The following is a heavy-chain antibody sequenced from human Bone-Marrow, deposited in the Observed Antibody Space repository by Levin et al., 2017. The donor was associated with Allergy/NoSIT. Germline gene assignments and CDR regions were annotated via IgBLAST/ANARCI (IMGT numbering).Heavy chain of an antibody. J-gene: IGHJ4*02. Sequence: SCAASGFTFSAYGMNWVRQAPGKGLEWVSYISYSSQYIYYADSLRGRFIVSRDNAKNSVFLQMNSLTAEDTALYYCARHGGDDYNPYFDSWGQGTLVTVSS. CDR3: ARHGGDDYNPYFDS. D-gene: IGHD5-24*01. CDR1: GFTFSAYG. CDR2: ISYSSQYI. V-gene: IGHV3-21*01.